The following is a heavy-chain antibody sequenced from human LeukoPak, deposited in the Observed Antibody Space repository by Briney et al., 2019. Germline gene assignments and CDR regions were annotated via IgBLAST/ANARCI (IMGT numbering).Heavy chain of an antibody. Sequence: GESLKISCKGSGYSFTSYWIGWVRQKPGKGLEWMGIIYPGDSNTRYSPSFQGQVTISADKSISTAYLQWSSLKASDTAMYYCARLHSGSYYDYYYYMDVWGKGTTVTVSS. CDR1: GYSFTSYW. D-gene: IGHD1-26*01. CDR2: IYPGDSNT. J-gene: IGHJ6*03. CDR3: ARLHSGSYYDYYYYMDV. V-gene: IGHV5-51*01.